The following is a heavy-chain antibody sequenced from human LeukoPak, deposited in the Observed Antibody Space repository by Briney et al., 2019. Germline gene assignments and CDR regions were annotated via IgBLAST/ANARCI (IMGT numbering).Heavy chain of an antibody. D-gene: IGHD3-10*01. Sequence: PSETLSLTCTVSGGSISSGSYYWSWIRQPAGKGLEWIGRIYTSGSTNYNPSLKSRVTISVDTSKNQFSLKLSSVTAADTAVYYCARSRMVRGDSYFDYWGQGTLVTVSS. CDR3: ARSRMVRGDSYFDY. CDR1: GGSISSGSYY. V-gene: IGHV4-61*02. J-gene: IGHJ4*02. CDR2: IYTSGST.